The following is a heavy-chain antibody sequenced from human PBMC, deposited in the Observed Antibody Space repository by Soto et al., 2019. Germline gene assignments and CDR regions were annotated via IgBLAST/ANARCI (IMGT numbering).Heavy chain of an antibody. V-gene: IGHV3-30*18. CDR2: ISYDGSNK. CDR1: GFTFSSYG. J-gene: IGHJ6*02. D-gene: IGHD3-10*01. Sequence: QVQLVESGGGVVQPGRSLRLSCAASGFTFSSYGMHWVRQAPGKGLEWVAVISYDGSNKYYADSVKGRFTISRDNSKNTLYLQRNSLRAEDTAVYYCAKDSGPARPRYYYGMDVWGQGTTVTVSS. CDR3: AKDSGPARPRYYYGMDV.